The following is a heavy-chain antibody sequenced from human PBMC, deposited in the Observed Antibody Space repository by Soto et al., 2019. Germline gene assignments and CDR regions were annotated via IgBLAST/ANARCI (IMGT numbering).Heavy chain of an antibody. V-gene: IGHV4-59*08. J-gene: IGHJ6*03. CDR3: AGRDCSGTNCYYLDYYYMDV. CDR2: IYYSGST. D-gene: IGHD2-2*01. CDR1: GGSFSSYY. Sequence: QVQLQESGPGLVRPSETLSLTCTVSGGSFSSYYWTWIRQSPGKGLEWIGYIYYSGSTDYNPSLRGRLAISIDTSKYQFSLSLNSMTAADTAVYYCAGRDCSGTNCYYLDYYYMDVWGKGTTVTVSS.